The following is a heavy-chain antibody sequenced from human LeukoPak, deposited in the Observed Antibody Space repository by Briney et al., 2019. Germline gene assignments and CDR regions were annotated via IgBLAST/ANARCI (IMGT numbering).Heavy chain of an antibody. Sequence: GASVKVSCKASGYTFTGYYMHWVRQAPGQGLEWMEWINSNSGGTNYAQKFQGRVTMTRDTSISTAYMELSSLRSDDTAVYYCARDSSWYWGQGTLVTVSS. CDR2: INSNSGGT. J-gene: IGHJ4*02. CDR1: GYTFTGYY. CDR3: ARDSSWY. V-gene: IGHV1-2*02.